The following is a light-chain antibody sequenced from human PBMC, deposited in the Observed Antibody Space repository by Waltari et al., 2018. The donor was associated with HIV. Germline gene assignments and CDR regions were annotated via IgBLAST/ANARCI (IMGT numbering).Light chain of an antibody. J-gene: IGKJ1*01. CDR2: GAS. Sequence: GERATLSCRASQSISRNYLAWYQQKPGQAPRLLIYGASSRATGIPDRFSGSGSGTDFTLTISRLEPEDFAVYYCQQYGSSPRSFGQGTKVEIK. CDR1: QSISRNY. CDR3: QQYGSSPRS. V-gene: IGKV3-20*01.